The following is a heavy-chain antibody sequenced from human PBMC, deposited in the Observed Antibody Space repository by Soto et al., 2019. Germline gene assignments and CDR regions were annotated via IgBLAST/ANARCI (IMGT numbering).Heavy chain of an antibody. CDR2: IYYSGST. J-gene: IGHJ6*02. CDR3: ARVTYYYGSNYGMDV. CDR1: GGSFSSYY. Sequence: PSETLSLTCAVYGGSFSSYYWSWIRQPPGRGLEWIGYIYYSGSTNYNPSLKSRVTISVDTSKNQFSLKLSSVTAADTAVYYCARVTYYYGSNYGMDVWGQGTTVTVSS. V-gene: IGHV4-59*01. D-gene: IGHD3-10*01.